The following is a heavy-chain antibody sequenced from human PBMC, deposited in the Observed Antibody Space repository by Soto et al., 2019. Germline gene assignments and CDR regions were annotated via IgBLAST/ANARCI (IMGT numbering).Heavy chain of an antibody. Sequence: SETLSLTCTVSGGSISSYYWSWIRQPPGKGLEWIGYIYYSGSTNYNPSLKSRVTISVDTSKNQFSLKLSSVTAADTAVYYCARGRSGLRYGSGSYYRAHEYYYYGMDVWGQGTTVT. CDR3: ARGRSGLRYGSGSYYRAHEYYYYGMDV. V-gene: IGHV4-59*12. D-gene: IGHD3-10*01. J-gene: IGHJ6*02. CDR2: IYYSGST. CDR1: GGSISSYY.